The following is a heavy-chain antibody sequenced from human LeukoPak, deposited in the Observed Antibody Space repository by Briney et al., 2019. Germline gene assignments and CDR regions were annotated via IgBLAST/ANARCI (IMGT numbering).Heavy chain of an antibody. V-gene: IGHV1-46*01. CDR2: INPSGGST. CDR1: GYTFTSYY. Sequence: GAPVKVSCKASGYTFTSYYMHWVRQAPGQGLEWMGIINPSGGSTSYAQKFQGRVTMTRDMSTSTVYMELSSLRSEDTAVYYCARDGPDNWFFNWFDPWGQGTPVTVSS. CDR3: ARDGPDNWFFNWFDP. D-gene: IGHD1-20*01. J-gene: IGHJ5*02.